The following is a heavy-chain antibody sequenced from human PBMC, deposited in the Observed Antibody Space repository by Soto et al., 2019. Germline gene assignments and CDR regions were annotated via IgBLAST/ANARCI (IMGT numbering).Heavy chain of an antibody. D-gene: IGHD3-3*01. CDR1: GYSFTSYW. J-gene: IGHJ6*02. V-gene: IGHV5-51*01. CDR3: ARQGEEWRSRLAYYNMDV. CDR2: IYPGDSDT. Sequence: LGESLKISCKGSGYSFTSYWIAWVRQMPGKGLEWMGIIYPGDSDTRYSPSFQGQVTISADKSISTAYLQWRSLKASDTAMYYCARQGEEWRSRLAYYNMDVWGQGTTVTVSS.